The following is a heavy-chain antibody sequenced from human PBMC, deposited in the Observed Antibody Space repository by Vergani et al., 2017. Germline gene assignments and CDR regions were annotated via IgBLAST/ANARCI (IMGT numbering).Heavy chain of an antibody. Sequence: QLQLQESGPGLVKPSETLSLTCTVSGGSISSSSYYWGWIRQPPGKGLEWIGNIYYSGSTYYNPSLKSRVTISVATSKNQFSLKLSSVTAADTAVYYCARGAGTMILAWGYYFDYWGQGTLVTVSS. CDR3: ARGAGTMILAWGYYFDY. V-gene: IGHV4-39*07. CDR2: IYYSGST. D-gene: IGHD3-22*01. J-gene: IGHJ4*02. CDR1: GGSISSSSYY.